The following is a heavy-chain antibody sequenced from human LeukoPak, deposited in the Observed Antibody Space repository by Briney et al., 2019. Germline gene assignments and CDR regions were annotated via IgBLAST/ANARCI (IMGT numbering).Heavy chain of an antibody. V-gene: IGHV3-48*04. CDR1: GFTFSSYS. CDR2: ISSSSSTI. CDR3: ASFGSHHSRSFDY. J-gene: IGHJ4*02. Sequence: GGSLRLSCAASGFTFSSYSMNWVRQAPGKGLEWVSYISSSSSTIYYADSVKGRFTISRDNAKNSLYLQMNSLRAEDTAVYYCASFGSHHSRSFDYWGQGTLVTVSS. D-gene: IGHD1-26*01.